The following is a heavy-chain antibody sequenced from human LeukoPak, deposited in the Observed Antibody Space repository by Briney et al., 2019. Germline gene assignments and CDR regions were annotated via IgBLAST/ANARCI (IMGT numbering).Heavy chain of an antibody. CDR2: IIPILGIA. Sequence: SVKVSCKASGGTFSSYAISWVRQAPGQGLEWMGRIIPILGIANYAQKFQGRVTITADKSASTAYMELSSLRSEDTAVYYCARDYYGSGLDYWGQGTLVTVSS. CDR3: ARDYYGSGLDY. J-gene: IGHJ4*02. D-gene: IGHD3-10*01. CDR1: GGTFSSYA. V-gene: IGHV1-69*04.